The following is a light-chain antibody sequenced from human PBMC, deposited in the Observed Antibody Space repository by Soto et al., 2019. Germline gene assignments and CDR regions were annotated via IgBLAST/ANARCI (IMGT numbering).Light chain of an antibody. J-gene: IGKJ4*01. Sequence: DIQMTQSPSSLSASVGDRVTITCRAGQDINIYLVWYQQKPGKVPKLLISAASTLQSGVPSRFSGSGSGTDFTITISSLQPEDVATYYWQKYDGAPLTFGGGTKVEIK. CDR2: AAS. CDR3: QKYDGAPLT. CDR1: QDINIY. V-gene: IGKV1-27*01.